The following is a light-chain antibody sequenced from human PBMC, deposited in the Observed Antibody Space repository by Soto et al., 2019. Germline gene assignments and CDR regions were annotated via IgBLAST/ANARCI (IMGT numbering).Light chain of an antibody. V-gene: IGLV2-14*01. J-gene: IGLJ1*01. CDR1: SSDVGGYNY. Sequence: QSVLTQPASVSGSPGQSITISCTGTSSDVGGYNYVSWYQQQSGKAPKLMIHEVSNRPSGVSSRFSGSKSGNTASLTISGLQAEDEADYYCSSYTGSRAYVFGIGTKLTVL. CDR3: SSYTGSRAYV. CDR2: EVS.